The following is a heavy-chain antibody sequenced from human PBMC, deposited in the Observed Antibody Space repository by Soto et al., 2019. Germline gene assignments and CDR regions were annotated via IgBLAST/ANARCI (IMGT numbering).Heavy chain of an antibody. CDR1: GLSLSTSGLG. V-gene: IGHV2-5*02. D-gene: IGHD3-16*01. CDR2: IYWDADK. Sequence: GHTLVNPTQTLKLTCPFSGLSLSTSGLGVGWIRPPPGKSLECLALIYWDADKRYSPSLKSRLTITKDTSKNQVVLTMTNMDPVSTATYYCAHKPLTIIDMLIDAFQSWG. J-gene: IGHJ3*02. CDR3: AHKPLTIIDMLIDAFQS.